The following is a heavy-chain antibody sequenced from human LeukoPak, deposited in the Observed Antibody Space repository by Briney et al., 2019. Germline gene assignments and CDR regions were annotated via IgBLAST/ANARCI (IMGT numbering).Heavy chain of an antibody. CDR1: GYTFSSYD. D-gene: IGHD4-23*01. V-gene: IGHV1-8*03. J-gene: IGHJ3*02. CDR2: MNPNSGNR. CDR3: ARRLGLRWDLQAFDI. Sequence: ASVKVSCKASGYTFSSYDINWVRQATGQGLEWMGWMNPNSGNRGYAQKLQGRVTITRNTSISTAYMELSSLRSEDTAVYYCARRLGLRWDLQAFDIWGQGTMVTVSS.